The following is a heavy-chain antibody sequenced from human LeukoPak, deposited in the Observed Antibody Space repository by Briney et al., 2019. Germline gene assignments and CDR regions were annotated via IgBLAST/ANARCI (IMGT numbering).Heavy chain of an antibody. D-gene: IGHD1-7*01. CDR3: ARVPRITGTTSPFDY. CDR2: INPNSGGT. V-gene: IGHV1-2*04. CDR1: GYTFTGYY. Sequence: ASVKVSCKASGYTFTGYYMHWVRQAPGQGLEWMGWINPNSGGTNYAQKFQGWVTMTRDTSISTAYMELSRLRSDDTAVYYCARVPRITGTTSPFDYWGQGTLVTVSS. J-gene: IGHJ4*02.